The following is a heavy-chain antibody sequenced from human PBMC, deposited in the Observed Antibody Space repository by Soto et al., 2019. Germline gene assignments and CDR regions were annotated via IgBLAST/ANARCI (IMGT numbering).Heavy chain of an antibody. CDR2: ISSSSSYI. CDR3: ARDPAYCDFWSDYYDY. Sequence: GGSLRLSCAASGITFSSYSMNWVRQAPGKGLEWVSSISSSSSYIYYADSVKGRFTISRDNAKNSLYLQMNSLRAEDTSVYYCARDPAYCDFWSDYYDYWGQGTLVTVSS. CDR1: GITFSSYS. J-gene: IGHJ4*02. V-gene: IGHV3-21*01. D-gene: IGHD3-3*01.